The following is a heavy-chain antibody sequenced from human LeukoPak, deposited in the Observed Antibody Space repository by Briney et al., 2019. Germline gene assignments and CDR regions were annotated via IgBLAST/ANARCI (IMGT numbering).Heavy chain of an antibody. CDR1: GFSFRSCW. V-gene: IGHV3-74*01. CDR3: ASLVGGYYPPVEAFDV. J-gene: IGHJ3*01. Sequence: PGGSLRLSCAASGFSFRSCWMHWVRQAPGKELVWVSRINGDGSTTNYADSVRGRFTISRDNAKNTLYLQMNSLRADGSAVYFCASLVGGYYPPVEAFDVWGQGTMVTVSS. D-gene: IGHD3-3*01. CDR2: INGDGSTT.